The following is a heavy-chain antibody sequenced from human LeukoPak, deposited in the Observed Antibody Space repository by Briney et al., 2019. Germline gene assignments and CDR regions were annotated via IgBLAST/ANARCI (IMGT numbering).Heavy chain of an antibody. CDR3: ARDSRSYERSGYYHFDY. Sequence: SETLPLTCTVSGGSISSYYWSWIRQPPGKGLEWIGHIYGSGSTNYNPSLKSRVTLSVDTSKNQFSLRLTSVTAADTAVYYCARDSRSYERSGYYHFDYWGQGSLVTVSS. V-gene: IGHV4-59*01. CDR1: GGSISSYY. CDR2: IYGSGST. D-gene: IGHD3-22*01. J-gene: IGHJ4*02.